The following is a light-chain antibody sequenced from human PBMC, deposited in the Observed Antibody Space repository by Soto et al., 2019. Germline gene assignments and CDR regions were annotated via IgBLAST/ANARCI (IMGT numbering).Light chain of an antibody. J-gene: IGLJ1*01. CDR3: QSYDNSLSVYV. CDR2: GNS. CDR1: SSNIGAHYD. Sequence: QALVTQPPSVSGAPGQRVTISCTGSSSNIGAHYDVHWYQQLPGTAPKLLIYGNSNRPSGVPDRFSGSKSGTSASLAITGLQAEDEADYYCQSYDNSLSVYVFGTGTQLTVL. V-gene: IGLV1-40*01.